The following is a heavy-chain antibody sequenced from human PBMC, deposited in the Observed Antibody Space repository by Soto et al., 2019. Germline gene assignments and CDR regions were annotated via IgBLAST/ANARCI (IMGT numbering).Heavy chain of an antibody. CDR2: MNPNSGNT. V-gene: IGHV1-8*01. CDR3: ARVATIRGEDY. D-gene: IGHD3-16*01. Sequence: QVKLVQSGAEVKKPGASVKVSCKASGYTFTSYDINWVRQATGQGLEWMGWMNPNSGNTGYAQKFQGRVTMTRNTSLGTAYMVLISLRSEDAAVYCCARVATIRGEDYWGQGTLVTVSS. J-gene: IGHJ4*02. CDR1: GYTFTSYD.